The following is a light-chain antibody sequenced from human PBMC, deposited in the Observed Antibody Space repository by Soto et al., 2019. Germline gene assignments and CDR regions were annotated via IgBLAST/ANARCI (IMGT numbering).Light chain of an antibody. J-gene: IGLJ2*01. CDR3: TSYTSTSTLV. V-gene: IGLV2-14*01. CDR1: SNDVGANNY. Sequence: SALTQPASVSGSPGQSITISCTGTSNDVGANNYVSWYQHHPGKAPKILIYEARNRPSGVSNRFSGSKSGNTASLTISGLQAEDEADYYCTSYTSTSTLVFGGGTKVTVL. CDR2: EAR.